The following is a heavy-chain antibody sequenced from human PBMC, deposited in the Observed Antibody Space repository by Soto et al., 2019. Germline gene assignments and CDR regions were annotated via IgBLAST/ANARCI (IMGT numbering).Heavy chain of an antibody. V-gene: IGHV4-59*01. CDR2: IYYSGST. D-gene: IGHD3-3*01. CDR3: ARAREGGSGYYPRSYMDG. CDR1: GGSISSYY. Sequence: SETLSLTCTVSGGSISSYYWSWIRQPPGKGLEWIGYIYYSGSTNYNPSLKSRVTISVDTSKNQFSLKLSSVTAADTAVYYCARAREGGSGYYPRSYMDGWGQGTTVTVSS. J-gene: IGHJ6*02.